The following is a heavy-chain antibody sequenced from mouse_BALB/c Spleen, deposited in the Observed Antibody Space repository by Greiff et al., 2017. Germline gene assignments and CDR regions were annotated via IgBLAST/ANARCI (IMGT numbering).Heavy chain of an antibody. CDR2: ISSGGSYT. CDR1: GFTFSSYG. CDR3: ARYGKGYFDY. D-gene: IGHD2-1*01. V-gene: IGHV5-6*02. Sequence: DVMLVESGGDLVKPGGSLKLSCAASGFTFSSYGMSWVRQTPDKRLEWVATISSGGSYTYYPDSVKGRFTISRDNAKNTLYLQMSSLKSEDTAMYYCARYGKGYFDYWGQGTTLTVSS. J-gene: IGHJ2*01.